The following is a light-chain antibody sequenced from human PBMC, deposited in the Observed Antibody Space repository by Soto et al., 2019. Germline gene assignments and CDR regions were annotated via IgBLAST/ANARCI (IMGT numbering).Light chain of an antibody. CDR2: KAS. CDR1: QTISSW. Sequence: DSQITHSPSTLSGSVGDRVTITCRSSQTISSWLAWYQQKPGKAPKLLIYKASTLKSGVPSRFSGSGSGTEFTLTISSLQPDDFATYYCQHYNSYSEALGQGTKV. V-gene: IGKV1-5*03. CDR3: QHYNSYSEA. J-gene: IGKJ1*01.